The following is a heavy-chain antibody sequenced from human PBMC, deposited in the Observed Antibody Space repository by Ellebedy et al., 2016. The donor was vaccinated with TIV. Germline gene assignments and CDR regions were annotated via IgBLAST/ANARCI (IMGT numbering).Heavy chain of an antibody. J-gene: IGHJ3*02. V-gene: IGHV1-46*01. D-gene: IGHD3-10*01. Sequence: AASVKVSCKASGYTFTSYYMHWVRQAPGQGLEWMGIINPSGGSTSYAQKFQGRVTMTRDTSTSTVYMELSSLRSEDTAVYYCATFYYYGSGSYYSDDAFDIWGQGTMVTVSS. CDR1: GYTFTSYY. CDR2: INPSGGST. CDR3: ATFYYYGSGSYYSDDAFDI.